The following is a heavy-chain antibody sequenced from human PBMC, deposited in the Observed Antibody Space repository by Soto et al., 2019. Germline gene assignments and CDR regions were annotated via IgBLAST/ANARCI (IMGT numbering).Heavy chain of an antibody. Sequence: PGEFLKISCKGSGYSFTSYWIGWVRQMPGKGLEWMGIIYPGDSDTRYSPSFQGQVTISADKSISTAYLQWSSLKASDTAMYYCASAVRYCISTSCADAFDIWGQGTMVTVSS. J-gene: IGHJ3*02. D-gene: IGHD2-2*01. CDR2: IYPGDSDT. V-gene: IGHV5-51*01. CDR1: GYSFTSYW. CDR3: ASAVRYCISTSCADAFDI.